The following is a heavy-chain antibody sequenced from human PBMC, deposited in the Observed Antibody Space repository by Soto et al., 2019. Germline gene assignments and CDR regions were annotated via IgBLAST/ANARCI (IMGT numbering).Heavy chain of an antibody. J-gene: IGHJ4*02. CDR1: GFTFDDYA. Sequence: GGSLRLSCAASGFTFDDYAMHWVRQAPGKGLEWVSGISWNSGSIGYADSVKGRFTISRDNAKNSLYLQMNSLRAEDTALYYCAKSPSFGPGSYFDYWGQGILVTVSS. V-gene: IGHV3-9*01. D-gene: IGHD3-10*01. CDR2: ISWNSGSI. CDR3: AKSPSFGPGSYFDY.